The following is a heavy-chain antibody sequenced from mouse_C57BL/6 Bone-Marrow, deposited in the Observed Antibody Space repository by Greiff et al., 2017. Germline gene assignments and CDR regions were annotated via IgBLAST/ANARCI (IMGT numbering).Heavy chain of an antibody. D-gene: IGHD2-5*01. CDR2: INYDGSST. Sequence: EVQLQESEGGLVQPGSSMKLSCTASGFTFSDYYMAWVRQVPEKGLEWVANINYDGSSTYYLDSLKSRFIISRDNAKNILYLQMSSLKSEDTATYYCARGSNYGYAMDYWGQGTSGTVSS. CDR1: GFTFSDYY. CDR3: ARGSNYGYAMDY. V-gene: IGHV5-16*01. J-gene: IGHJ4*01.